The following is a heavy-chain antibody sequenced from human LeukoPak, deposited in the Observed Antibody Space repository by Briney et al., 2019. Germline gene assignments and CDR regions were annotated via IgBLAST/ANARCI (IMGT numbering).Heavy chain of an antibody. CDR3: ATLDDVGYCSGGSCYSGYDY. CDR2: IRYDGSNK. V-gene: IGHV3-30*02. J-gene: IGHJ4*02. Sequence: PGGSLRLSCAVSGFTFSSYGMHWVRQAPGKGLEWVAFIRYDGSNKYYADSVKGRFTISRDNSKNTLYLQMSSLRAEDTALFYCATLDDVGYCSGGSCYSGYDYWGQGTLVTVSS. CDR1: GFTFSSYG. D-gene: IGHD2-15*01.